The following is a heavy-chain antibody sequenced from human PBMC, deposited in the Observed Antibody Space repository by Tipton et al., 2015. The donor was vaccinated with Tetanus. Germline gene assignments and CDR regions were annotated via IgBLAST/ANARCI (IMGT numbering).Heavy chain of an antibody. J-gene: IGHJ6*02. D-gene: IGHD3-10*01. Sequence: TLSLTCTVPGGSMSTYYWTWIRQPPGKGLEWIGEINYDGSTNYSPSLKSRVTLSLDTTKKQVSLKLSSVTAADTAVYYCARGDYYGSGTYDVWGQGTTVTVSS. CDR2: INYDGST. CDR3: ARGDYYGSGTYDV. CDR1: GGSMSTYY. V-gene: IGHV4-34*01.